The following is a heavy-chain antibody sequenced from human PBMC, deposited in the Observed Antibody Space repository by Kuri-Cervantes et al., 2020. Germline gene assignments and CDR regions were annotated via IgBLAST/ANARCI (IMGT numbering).Heavy chain of an antibody. CDR1: GFTFSSYA. J-gene: IGHJ6*02. CDR3: ARKGGHELREPYYYVMDV. Sequence: GESLKISCAASGFTFSSYAMHWVRQAPGKGLEWVAVISYDGSNKYYADSVKGRFTISRDNSKNTLYLQMNSLRAEDTAVYYCARKGGHELREPYYYVMDVWGQGTTVTVSS. V-gene: IGHV3-30-3*01. D-gene: IGHD1-14*01. CDR2: ISYDGSNK.